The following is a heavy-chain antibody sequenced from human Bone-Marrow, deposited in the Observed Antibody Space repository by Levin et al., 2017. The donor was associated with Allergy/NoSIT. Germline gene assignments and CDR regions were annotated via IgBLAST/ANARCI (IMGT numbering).Heavy chain of an antibody. J-gene: IGHJ5*02. D-gene: IGHD3-10*01. V-gene: IGHV4-31*03. CDR1: GGSISSGGHY. CDR3: ARDGSETFSWFDP. CDR2: INYSGST. Sequence: SQTLSLTCSVSGGSISSGGHYWSWIRQHPGKGLEWIGYINYSGSTYYNPSLESRVTISVDTSKSQFSLKLTSVTAADTAVYYCARDGSETFSWFDPWGQGTLVLVSS.